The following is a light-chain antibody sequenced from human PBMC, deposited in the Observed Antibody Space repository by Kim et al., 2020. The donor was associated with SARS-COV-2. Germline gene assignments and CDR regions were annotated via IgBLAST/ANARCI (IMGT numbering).Light chain of an antibody. CDR3: SSRPTSSTWV. CDR2: DVS. J-gene: IGLJ3*02. V-gene: IGLV2-14*03. CDR1: NTYGGGFNS. Sequence: QSALTQPASVSGSPGQSITISCTGTNTYGGGFNSVSWYQQLPGKAPKLVIYDVSNRPSGVSHRFSGSKSGNTASLTISGLQAEDEADYFCSSRPTSSTWVFGGGTQLTVL.